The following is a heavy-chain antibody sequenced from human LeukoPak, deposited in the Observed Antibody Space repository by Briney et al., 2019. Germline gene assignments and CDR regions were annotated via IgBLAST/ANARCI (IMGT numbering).Heavy chain of an antibody. CDR1: AYNFISYG. D-gene: IGHD3-22*01. V-gene: IGHV1-18*01. J-gene: IGHJ5*02. Sequence: ASVKVSCKASAYNFISYGISWVRQAPGQGFEWMRWISAYNGNTNYAQKLQGRVTMTTDTSTSTACMELRSLRSDDTAVYYCARDYYDSSGYLNWFDPWGQGTLVTVSS. CDR3: ARDYYDSSGYLNWFDP. CDR2: ISAYNGNT.